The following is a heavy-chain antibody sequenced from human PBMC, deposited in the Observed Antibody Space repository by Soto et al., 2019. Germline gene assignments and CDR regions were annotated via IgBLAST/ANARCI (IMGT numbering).Heavy chain of an antibody. Sequence: QVQLVQSGAEVKKPGASVKVSCKASGYTVTSYAMHWVRQAPGQRLEWMGWINAGNGNTKYSQKFQGRVTITRDTSASTAYMELSSLRSEDTAVYYCAREGYGSGSYYSYYFDYWGQGTLVTVSS. J-gene: IGHJ4*02. V-gene: IGHV1-3*01. D-gene: IGHD3-10*01. CDR3: AREGYGSGSYYSYYFDY. CDR1: GYTVTSYA. CDR2: INAGNGNT.